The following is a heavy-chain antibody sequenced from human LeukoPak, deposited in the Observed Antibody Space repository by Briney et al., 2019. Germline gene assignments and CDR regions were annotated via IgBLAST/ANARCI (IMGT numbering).Heavy chain of an antibody. V-gene: IGHV1-2*02. CDR3: ARIPYGDYTF. CDR1: GYTFTGYY. CDR2: INPSSGAT. Sequence: ASVKVSCEASGYTFTGYYIHWVRQAPGQGLEWMGWINPSSGATNYAQSSQGRVTMTRDTSINTAYMELSSLRSDDTAVYYCARIPYGDYTFWGQGTLVTVSS. J-gene: IGHJ4*02. D-gene: IGHD4-17*01.